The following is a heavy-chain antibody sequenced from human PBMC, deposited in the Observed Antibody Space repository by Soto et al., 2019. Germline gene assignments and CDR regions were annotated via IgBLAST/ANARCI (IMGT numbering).Heavy chain of an antibody. D-gene: IGHD3-22*01. CDR1: GFTVSSYG. Sequence: SGGGVVQPGRSLRLSCAASGFTVSSYGIHWVRQAPGKGLEWVALISYDGSNKYYADSVKGRFTISRDNSQNTLYMQMNSLRAEDTAVYYCARDGDSSGFYTWYFDLWGRGTLVTVSS. V-gene: IGHV3-30-3*01. CDR3: ARDGDSSGFYTWYFDL. J-gene: IGHJ2*01. CDR2: ISYDGSNK.